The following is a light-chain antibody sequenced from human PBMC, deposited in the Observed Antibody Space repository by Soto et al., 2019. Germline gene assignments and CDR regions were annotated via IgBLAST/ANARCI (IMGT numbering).Light chain of an antibody. V-gene: IGLV2-14*01. J-gene: IGLJ1*01. Sequence: QSVLTQPASVSGSPGQSITISCTGTSTDIGYHTYVSWYQQHTGKAPELLIFEVSSRPSGISDRFSGSKSGTSATLGIAGFQTGDEADYYCGSWDSSLSAYVFGTGTKVTVL. CDR1: STDIGYHTY. CDR3: GSWDSSLSAYV. CDR2: EVS.